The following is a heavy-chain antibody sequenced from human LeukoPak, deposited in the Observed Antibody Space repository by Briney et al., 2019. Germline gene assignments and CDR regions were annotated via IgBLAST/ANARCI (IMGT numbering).Heavy chain of an antibody. CDR3: ARMVSGSYWGCDY. V-gene: IGHV1-8*03. D-gene: IGHD1-26*01. CDR2: MNPNSGNT. CDR1: GYTFTSYD. J-gene: IGHJ4*02. Sequence: GASVKVSCKASGYTFTSYDINWVRQATGQGLEWMGWMNPNSGNTGYAQKFQGRVTITRNTSISTAYKELSSLRSEDTAVYYCARMVSGSYWGCDYWGQGTLVTVSS.